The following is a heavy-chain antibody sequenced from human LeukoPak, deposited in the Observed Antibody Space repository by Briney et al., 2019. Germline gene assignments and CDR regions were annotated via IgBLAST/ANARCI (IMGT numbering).Heavy chain of an antibody. J-gene: IGHJ4*02. CDR2: IKSKTDGGTT. V-gene: IGHV3-15*01. CDR3: TTRDYYDSSGYYYGVAFDY. CDR1: GFTFSSYG. Sequence: GGSLRLPCAASGFTFSSYGMHWVRQAPGKGLEWVGRIKSKTDGGTTDYAAPVKGRFTISRDDSKNTLYLQMNSLKTEDTAVYYCTTRDYYDSSGYYYGVAFDYWGQGTLVTVSS. D-gene: IGHD3-22*01.